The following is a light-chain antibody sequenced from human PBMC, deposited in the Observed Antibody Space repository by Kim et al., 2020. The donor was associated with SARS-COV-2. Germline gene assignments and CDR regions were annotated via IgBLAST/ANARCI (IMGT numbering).Light chain of an antibody. V-gene: IGLV2-14*01. J-gene: IGLJ1*01. Sequence: QSVLTQPASVSGSPGQSITISCTGTSNDVGGYNYVSWYQQHPGKAPKLMIYDVSKRPSGVSNRFSGSKSGNTASLTISGLQAEDEADYYCSSYTSSSTLYVFGTGTKVTVL. CDR2: DVS. CDR3: SSYTSSSTLYV. CDR1: SNDVGGYNY.